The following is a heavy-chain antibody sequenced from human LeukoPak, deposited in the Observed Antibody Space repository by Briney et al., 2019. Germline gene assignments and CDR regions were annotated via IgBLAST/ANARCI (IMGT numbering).Heavy chain of an antibody. CDR2: ITMSSTYI. V-gene: IGHV3-21*01. CDR3: ARVLRDYYFDY. D-gene: IGHD3-9*01. CDR1: GFSFSSYN. Sequence: PGGSLRLSCVASGFSFSSYNMNWVRQAPGKGLEWVSSITMSSTYIYYADSAKGRFTISRDNAKNSVFLQMNSLRAEDTAVYYCARVLRDYYFDYWGQGTLVTVSS. J-gene: IGHJ4*02.